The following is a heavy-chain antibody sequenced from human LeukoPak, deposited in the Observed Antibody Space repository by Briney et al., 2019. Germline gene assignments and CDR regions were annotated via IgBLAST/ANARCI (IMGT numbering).Heavy chain of an antibody. J-gene: IGHJ4*02. V-gene: IGHV3-30*02. CDR1: GFTFSSYG. CDR3: AKDSVAALFDY. Sequence: GGSLRLSCAASGFTFSSYGMHWVRQAPGKGLEWVAVIRYDGSNKYYADSVKGRFTISRDNSKNTLYLQMNSLRAEDTAVYYCAKDSVAALFDYWGQGTLVTVSS. D-gene: IGHD6-19*01. CDR2: IRYDGSNK.